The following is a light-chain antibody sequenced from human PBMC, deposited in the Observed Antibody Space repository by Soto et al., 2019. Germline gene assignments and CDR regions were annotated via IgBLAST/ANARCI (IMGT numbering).Light chain of an antibody. Sequence: QSVLTQPASVSGSPGQSITISCSGTNSNLGSYNLVSWFQQHPGTVPKLMIYEGTKRPSGVSDRFSGSKSANTASLTISGLPAEDEGDNYCCSYAGYEMFVFGTGTKLTVL. CDR2: EGT. CDR1: NSNLGSYNL. J-gene: IGLJ1*01. CDR3: CSYAGYEMFV. V-gene: IGLV2-23*01.